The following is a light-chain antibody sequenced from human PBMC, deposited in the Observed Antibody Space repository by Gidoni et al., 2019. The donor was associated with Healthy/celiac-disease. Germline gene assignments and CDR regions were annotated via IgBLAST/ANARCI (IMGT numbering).Light chain of an antibody. Sequence: VLTQSPGTLSLSPGERATLSCRASQSVSSSYLAWYQQKPGQAPRLLIYGASSRATGIPDRFSGSGSGTDFTLTISRLEPEDFAVYYCQQYGSAPSLTFGGGTKVEIK. CDR2: GAS. J-gene: IGKJ4*01. CDR3: QQYGSAPSLT. V-gene: IGKV3-20*01. CDR1: QSVSSSY.